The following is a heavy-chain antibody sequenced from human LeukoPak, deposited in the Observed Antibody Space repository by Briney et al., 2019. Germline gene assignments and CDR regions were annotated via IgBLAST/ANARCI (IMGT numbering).Heavy chain of an antibody. CDR1: GYTLTELS. D-gene: IGHD3-22*01. Sequence: GASVKVSCKVSGYTLTELSMHWVRQAPGKGLEWMGGFDPEDGETIYAQKFQGRVTMTADTSTDTAYMELSSLRSEDTAVYYCATDRGSGYYYYTTPAAFDYWGQGTLVTVSS. CDR2: FDPEDGET. V-gene: IGHV1-24*01. J-gene: IGHJ4*02. CDR3: ATDRGSGYYYYTTPAAFDY.